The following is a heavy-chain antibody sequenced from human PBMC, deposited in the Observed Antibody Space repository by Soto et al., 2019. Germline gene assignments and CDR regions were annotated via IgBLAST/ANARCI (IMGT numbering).Heavy chain of an antibody. CDR1: GFTFISYS. J-gene: IGHJ6*02. Sequence: PGGSLRLSCAASGFTFISYSMNCVRQAPGKGLEWVSYISSSSSTIYYADSVKGRFTISRDNAKNSLYLQMNSLRDEDTAVYYCARPEYSSSSYGMDVWGQGTTVTVSS. CDR3: ARPEYSSSSYGMDV. CDR2: ISSSSSTI. V-gene: IGHV3-48*02. D-gene: IGHD6-6*01.